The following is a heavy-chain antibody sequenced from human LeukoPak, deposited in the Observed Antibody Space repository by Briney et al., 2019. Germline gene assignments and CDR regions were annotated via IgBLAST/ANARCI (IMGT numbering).Heavy chain of an antibody. V-gene: IGHV1-46*01. CDR3: ARDTAMAELDY. CDR2: INPSGGST. CDR1: GYTFTSYY. J-gene: IGHJ4*02. D-gene: IGHD5-18*01. Sequence: ASVKVSCKASGYTFTSYYLHWVRQAPGQGLEWMGIINPSGGSTSYAQKFQGGVTMTRDTSTSTVYMELSSLRSEDTAVYYCARDTAMAELDYWGQGTLVTVSS.